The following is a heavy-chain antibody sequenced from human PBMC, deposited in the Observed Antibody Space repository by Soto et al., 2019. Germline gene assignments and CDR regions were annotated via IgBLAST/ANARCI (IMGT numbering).Heavy chain of an antibody. D-gene: IGHD3-22*01. V-gene: IGHV3-30-3*01. J-gene: IGHJ4*02. CDR1: GFTFSSYA. CDR3: ARSVGYDSSGTADY. CDR2: ISYDGSNK. Sequence: GGSLRLSCAASGFTFSSYAMHWVRQAPGKGLEWVAVISYDGSNKYYADSVKGRFTISRDNSKNTLYLQMNSLRAEDTAVYYCARSVGYDSSGTADYWCQRSRVTVS.